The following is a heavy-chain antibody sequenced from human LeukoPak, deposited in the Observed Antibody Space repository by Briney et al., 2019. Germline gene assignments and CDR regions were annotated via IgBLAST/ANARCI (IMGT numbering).Heavy chain of an antibody. CDR2: VQYSGNT. J-gene: IGHJ5*02. D-gene: IGHD2-21*02. CDR3: ARDGVTAHNWFDP. CDR1: GGSISTYY. V-gene: IGHV4-59*01. Sequence: SETLSLTCTVSGGSISTYYWSWIRQPPGKGLEWIGHVQYSGNTNYNPSLKSRVTLSVDTSKNQFSLKVSSVTAADTAVYYCARDGVTAHNWFDPWGQGTLVTVSS.